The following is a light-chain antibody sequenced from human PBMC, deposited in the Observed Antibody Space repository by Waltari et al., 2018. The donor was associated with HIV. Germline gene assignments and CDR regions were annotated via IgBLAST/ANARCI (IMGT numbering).Light chain of an antibody. J-gene: IGKJ1*01. CDR3: QQYKSYSLT. V-gene: IGKV1-5*03. CDR2: RAF. Sequence: DIQMTKSPYTLSASVGDRVTITCRASQRINTWFAWYQQIPGKAPKLLIYRAFNLEDGVPSRFSGSVSGAEFTLTIRSLQPDYFGTYYCQQYKSYSLTFGQGTKVEIK. CDR1: QRINTW.